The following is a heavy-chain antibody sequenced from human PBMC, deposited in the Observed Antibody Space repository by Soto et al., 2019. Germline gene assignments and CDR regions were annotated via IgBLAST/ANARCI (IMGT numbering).Heavy chain of an antibody. D-gene: IGHD4-4*01. J-gene: IGHJ6*02. CDR1: GGTFSSYA. V-gene: IGHV1-8*02. Sequence: ASVKVSCKASGGTFSSYAIDWVRQATGQGLEWMGWMNPNSGNTGYAQKFQGRVTMTRNTSISTAYMELSSLRSEDTAVYYCASWGYDYSNGVGSGYYYYGMDVWGQGTTVTVSS. CDR3: ASWGYDYSNGVGSGYYYYGMDV. CDR2: MNPNSGNT.